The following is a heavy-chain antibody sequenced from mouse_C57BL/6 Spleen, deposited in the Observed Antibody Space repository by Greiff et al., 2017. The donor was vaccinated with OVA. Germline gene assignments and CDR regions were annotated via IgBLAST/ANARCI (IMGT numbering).Heavy chain of an antibody. CDR2: IYPGNSDT. CDR1: GYTFTSYW. V-gene: IGHV1-5*01. J-gene: IGHJ2*01. Sequence: EVQLQQSGTVLARPGASVKMSCKTSGYTFTSYWMHWVKQRPGQGLEWIGAIYPGNSDTSYNQKFKGKANLTAVTSASTAYMELSRLTNEGAAFDYCTRRGYDYDYFDYWGQGTTLTVSS. D-gene: IGHD2-4*01. CDR3: TRRGYDYDYFDY.